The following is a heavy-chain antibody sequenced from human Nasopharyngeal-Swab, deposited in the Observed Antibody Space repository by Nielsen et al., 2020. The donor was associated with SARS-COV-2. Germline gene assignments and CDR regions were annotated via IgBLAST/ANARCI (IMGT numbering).Heavy chain of an antibody. Sequence: GESLKIPCAASGFTFSDYYMSWIRQAPGKGLEWVSYISSSSSYTNYADSVKGRFTISRDNAKNSLYLQMNSLRADDTAVYYCARGSIRGIIISDFDYWGQGTLVTVSS. CDR1: GFTFSDYY. CDR3: ARGSIRGIIISDFDY. CDR2: ISSSSSYT. J-gene: IGHJ4*02. V-gene: IGHV3-11*05. D-gene: IGHD3-10*01.